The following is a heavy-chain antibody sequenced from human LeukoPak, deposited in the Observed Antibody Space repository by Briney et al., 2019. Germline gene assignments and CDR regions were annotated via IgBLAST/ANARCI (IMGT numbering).Heavy chain of an antibody. Sequence: SETLSLTCTVSGYSISSGYYWGWIRQPPGKGLEWIGSIYHSGSTYYNPSLKSRVTISVDTSKNQFSLKLSSVTAADTAVYYCARDPHFDWILYDDYYFDYWGQGTLVTVSS. CDR3: ARDPHFDWILYDDYYFDY. CDR2: IYHSGST. V-gene: IGHV4-38-2*02. J-gene: IGHJ4*02. D-gene: IGHD3-9*01. CDR1: GYSISSGYY.